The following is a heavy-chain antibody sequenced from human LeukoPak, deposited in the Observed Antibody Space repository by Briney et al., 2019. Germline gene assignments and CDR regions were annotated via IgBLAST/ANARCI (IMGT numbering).Heavy chain of an antibody. D-gene: IGHD1-1*01. J-gene: IGHJ4*02. V-gene: IGHV4-34*01. CDR1: GGSFSGYY. Sequence: SETLSLTCAVYGGSFSGYYWSWIRQPPGKGLEWIGEINHSGSTNYNPSLKSRVTISVDTSKNQFSLKLSSVTAADTAVYYCARVTSGPSFDYWGQGTLVTVSS. CDR3: ARVTSGPSFDY. CDR2: INHSGST.